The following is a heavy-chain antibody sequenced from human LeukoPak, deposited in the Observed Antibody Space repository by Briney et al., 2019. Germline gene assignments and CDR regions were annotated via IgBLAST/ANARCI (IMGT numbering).Heavy chain of an antibody. J-gene: IGHJ4*02. Sequence: PSETLSLTCTVSGCSISGYYWSWIRQPPGEGLEWIAYIYYSGRTEYNPSLKSRVTISVDTSKKQFSLKVSSVTAADTAVYYCARHFSGAAAPLPFDFWGQGTLVTVSS. CDR2: IYYSGRT. CDR1: GCSISGYY. V-gene: IGHV4-59*08. D-gene: IGHD6-13*01. CDR3: ARHFSGAAAPLPFDF.